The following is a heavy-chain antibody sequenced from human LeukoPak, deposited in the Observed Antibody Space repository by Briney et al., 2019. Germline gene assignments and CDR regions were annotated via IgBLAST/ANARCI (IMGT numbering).Heavy chain of an antibody. CDR2: ISDSGGRT. CDR1: GITLSNYG. V-gene: IGHV3-23*01. J-gene: IGHJ4*02. Sequence: PGGSLRLSCAVSGITLSNYGMSWVRQAPGKGLEWVAGISDSGGRTNYADSVKGRFTISRDNPKNTLYLQMNSLRAEDTAVYYCARTFSVAFDYWGQGTLVTVSS. CDR3: ARTFSVAFDY. D-gene: IGHD2/OR15-2a*01.